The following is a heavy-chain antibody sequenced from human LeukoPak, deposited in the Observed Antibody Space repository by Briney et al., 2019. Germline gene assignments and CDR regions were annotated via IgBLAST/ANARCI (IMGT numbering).Heavy chain of an antibody. D-gene: IGHD3-22*01. CDR3: ARTYYYDSSIDY. J-gene: IGHJ4*02. CDR1: GGSFSGYY. V-gene: IGHV4-34*01. CDR2: INHSGST. Sequence: SETLSLTCAVYGGSFSGYYWSWIRQPPGKGLEWIGEINHSGSTNYNPSLKSRVTISVDTSKNQFSLKLSSVTAADTAVYYCARTYYYDSSIDYWGQGTLVTVSS.